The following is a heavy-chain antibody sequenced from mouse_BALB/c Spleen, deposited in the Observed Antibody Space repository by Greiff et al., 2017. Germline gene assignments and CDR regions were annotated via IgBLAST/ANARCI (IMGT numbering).Heavy chain of an antibody. Sequence: QVQLQQSGAELVRPGASVTLSCKASGYTFTDYEMHWVKQTPVHGLEWIGAIDPETGGTAYNQKFKGKATLTADKSSSTAYMELRSLTSEDSAVYYCTPIYDGYYEGYWGQGTTLTVSS. CDR2: IDPETGGT. CDR1: GYTFTDYE. J-gene: IGHJ2*01. V-gene: IGHV1-15*01. D-gene: IGHD2-3*01. CDR3: TPIYDGYYEGY.